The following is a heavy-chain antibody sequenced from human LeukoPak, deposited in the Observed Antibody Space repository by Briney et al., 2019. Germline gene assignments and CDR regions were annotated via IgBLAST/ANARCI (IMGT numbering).Heavy chain of an antibody. D-gene: IGHD2-2*01. CDR3: ARADCSTTCYYFDD. CDR2: IHYSGTT. V-gene: IGHV4-31*11. Sequence: SQTLSLTCAVSGVSIRGGPYHWSWLRQHPGKGLEWIGYIHYSGTTYYNPSMKSRVTISVDTSNNQFSLKLRSVSAADTAVYYCARADCSTTCYYFDDWGRGTLVTVCS. CDR1: GVSIRGGPYH. J-gene: IGHJ4*02.